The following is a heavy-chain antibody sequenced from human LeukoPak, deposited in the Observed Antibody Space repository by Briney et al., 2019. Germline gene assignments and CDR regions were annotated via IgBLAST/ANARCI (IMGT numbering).Heavy chain of an antibody. CDR3: VREIPVTAYYYYGMDV. V-gene: IGHV4-4*02. CDR2: ISHSGDT. CDR1: GASISSSTW. J-gene: IGHJ6*02. Sequence: PSGTLSLTCAVSGASISSSTWWTWVRQSPGKGLEWIGQISHSGDTNYNPSLKSRVTISVDRSKNQFSLKVTSVTAADTAVYYCVREIPVTAYYYYGMDVWGPGTTVTVSS. D-gene: IGHD2-21*02.